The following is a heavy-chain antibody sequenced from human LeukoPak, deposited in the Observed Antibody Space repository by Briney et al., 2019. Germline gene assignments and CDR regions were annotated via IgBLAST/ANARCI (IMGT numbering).Heavy chain of an antibody. Sequence: ASVKVSCKASGYTFTSYYMHWVRQAPGQGLEWMGIINPSGGSTSYAQKFQGRVTMTRDTSTSTVYMELSSLRSEDTAVYYCARAPHAYCGGDCYSYFDYWGQGTLVTVSS. D-gene: IGHD2-21*02. CDR1: GYTFTSYY. V-gene: IGHV1-46*01. CDR2: INPSGGST. J-gene: IGHJ4*02. CDR3: ARAPHAYCGGDCYSYFDY.